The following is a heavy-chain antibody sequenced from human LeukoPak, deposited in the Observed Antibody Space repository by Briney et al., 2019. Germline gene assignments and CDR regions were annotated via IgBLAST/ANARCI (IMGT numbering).Heavy chain of an antibody. J-gene: IGHJ4*02. Sequence: TGGSLRLSCAASGFTFSSYWMSWVRQAPGKGLEWVANIKQDGSKKYYVDSVKGRFTISRDNAKNSLYLQMNSLRAEDTAVYYCARADYDYVWGSYRQYYFDYWGQGTLVTVSS. CDR2: IKQDGSKK. CDR3: ARADYDYVWGSYRQYYFDY. CDR1: GFTFSSYW. V-gene: IGHV3-7*01. D-gene: IGHD3-16*02.